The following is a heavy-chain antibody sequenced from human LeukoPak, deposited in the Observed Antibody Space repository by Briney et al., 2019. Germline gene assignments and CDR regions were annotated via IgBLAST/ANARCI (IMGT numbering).Heavy chain of an antibody. CDR1: GASVSNFF. V-gene: IGHV4-59*02. D-gene: IGHD2-15*01. J-gene: IGHJ6*03. Sequence: PSETLSLTCTVSGASVSNFFWTWIRQPPGKGLEWIGDIFYSGNTKYNSSLKSRVTISVDTSKNQFSLKLSSVTAADTAVYYCARGRCSGGSCYLDYYYYYMDVWGKGTTVTISS. CDR3: ARGRCSGGSCYLDYYYYYMDV. CDR2: IFYSGNT.